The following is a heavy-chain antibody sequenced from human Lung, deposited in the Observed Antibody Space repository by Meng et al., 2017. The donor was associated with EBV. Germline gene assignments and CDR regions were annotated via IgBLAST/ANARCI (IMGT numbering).Heavy chain of an antibody. D-gene: IGHD3-9*01. J-gene: IGHJ4*02. CDR1: GFTFSRSW. V-gene: IGHV3-74*01. Sequence: EVQLVESGGGLVQPGGSLRLSCAASGFTFSRSWMQWVRQAPGKGLVWVSRINSDGTTTTYADSVKGRFTISRDNARNTLYLQMNSLTAEDTGVYYCVRVDMGWGQGTLVTVSS. CDR3: VRVDMG. CDR2: INSDGTTT.